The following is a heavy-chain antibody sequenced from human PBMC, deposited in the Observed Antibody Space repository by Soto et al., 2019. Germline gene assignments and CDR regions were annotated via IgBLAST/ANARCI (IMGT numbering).Heavy chain of an antibody. CDR2: IYYSGST. D-gene: IGHD3-3*01. CDR1: GGSISSGDYY. V-gene: IGHV4-30-4*02. CDR3: ARGMSGDLTWALY. J-gene: IGHJ4*02. Sequence: PSETLSLTCTVSGGSISSGDYYWSWIRQPPGKGLEWIGYIYYSGSTNYNPSLKSRVTISVDTSKNQFSLKLSSVTAADTAVYYCARGMSGDLTWALYWGQGTLVTVSS.